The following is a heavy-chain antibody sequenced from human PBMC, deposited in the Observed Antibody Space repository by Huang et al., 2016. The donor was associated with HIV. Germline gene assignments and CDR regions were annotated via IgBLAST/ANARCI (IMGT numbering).Heavy chain of an antibody. CDR3: AKDGADEEWDIDY. J-gene: IGHJ4*02. D-gene: IGHD1-26*01. CDR1: GFSFSTYG. Sequence: VQLVESGGGVVQPGRSLRLACAASGFSFSTYGLTRVRQAPGKGLEWVAVISYDGSNKYYAHSVKGRFTISRDTSENKVYLQMNSLRHEDTAVYYCAKDGADEEWDIDYWGQGTLVTVSS. CDR2: ISYDGSNK. V-gene: IGHV3-30*18.